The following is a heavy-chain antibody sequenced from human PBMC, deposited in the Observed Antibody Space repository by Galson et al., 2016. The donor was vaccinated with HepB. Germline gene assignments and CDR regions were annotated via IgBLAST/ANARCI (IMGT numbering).Heavy chain of an antibody. CDR3: ARADSSGWYGPFAFDV. V-gene: IGHV3-23*01. CDR1: GFSFISYA. D-gene: IGHD6-19*01. J-gene: IGHJ3*01. CDR2: ISASGGRT. Sequence: SLRLSCAASGFSFISYAMSWVRQAPGRGPEWVSGISASGGRTYYADSVKGRFTISRDNSKNTLSLQMNSLRAEDTAVYYCARADSSGWYGPFAFDVWGQGTMVTVSS.